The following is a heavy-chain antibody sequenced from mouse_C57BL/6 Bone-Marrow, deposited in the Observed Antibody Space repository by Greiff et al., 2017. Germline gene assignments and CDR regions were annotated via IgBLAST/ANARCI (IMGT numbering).Heavy chain of an antibody. Sequence: EVKLQESGGGLVKPGGSLKLSCAASGFTFSDYGMHWVRQAPEKGLEWVAYISSGSSTIYYADTVKGRFTISRDNANNTLFLQMTSLRSEDTAMYYCARPYDYDVWFAYWGQGTLVTVSA. D-gene: IGHD2-4*01. CDR2: ISSGSSTI. V-gene: IGHV5-17*01. CDR1: GFTFSDYG. CDR3: ARPYDYDVWFAY. J-gene: IGHJ3*01.